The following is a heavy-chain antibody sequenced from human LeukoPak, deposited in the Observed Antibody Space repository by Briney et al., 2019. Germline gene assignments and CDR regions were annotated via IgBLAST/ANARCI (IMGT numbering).Heavy chain of an antibody. CDR2: IDWDDDK. D-gene: IGHD3-22*01. CDR1: GFSLSTSGMC. J-gene: IGHJ4*02. V-gene: IGHV2-70*01. CDR3: ARTTYYYDSSGYFFIDY. Sequence: SGPALVKPTQTLTLTFTFSGFSLSTSGMCVSWIRQPPGKALEWLALIDWDDDKYYSTSLKTRLTISKHTSKHQVVLTMTNMDPVDSATYYCARTTYYYDSSGYFFIDYWGQGTRVTVSS.